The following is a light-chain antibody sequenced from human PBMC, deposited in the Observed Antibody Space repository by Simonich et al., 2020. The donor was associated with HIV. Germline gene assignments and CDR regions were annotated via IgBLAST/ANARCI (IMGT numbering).Light chain of an antibody. CDR1: QSVLYNSNNKNY. CDR2: WAS. J-gene: IGKJ1*01. Sequence: DIVMTQSPDSLAVSLGERATINCKSSQSVLYNSNNKNYLVWYQQKPGQPPKLLIYWASTRESGVPDRFSGSESGTDFTLTISSLQAEDVAVYYCQQYYSTPWTFGQGTKVEIK. V-gene: IGKV4-1*01. CDR3: QQYYSTPWT.